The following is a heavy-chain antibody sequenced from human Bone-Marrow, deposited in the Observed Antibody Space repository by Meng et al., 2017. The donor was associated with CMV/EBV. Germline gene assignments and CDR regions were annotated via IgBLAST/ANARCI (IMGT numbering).Heavy chain of an antibody. CDR3: ARDFRGLAGYVAFDI. V-gene: IGHV3-20*04. D-gene: IGHD3-10*01. J-gene: IGHJ3*02. CDR1: GFTFDDYG. CDR2: INWNGGST. Sequence: GESLKISCAASGFTFDDYGMSWVRQAPGKGLEWVSGINWNGGSTGYADSVKGRFTISRDNSKNTLYLQMNSLRAEDTAVYYCARDFRGLAGYVAFDIWGQGTMVTVSS.